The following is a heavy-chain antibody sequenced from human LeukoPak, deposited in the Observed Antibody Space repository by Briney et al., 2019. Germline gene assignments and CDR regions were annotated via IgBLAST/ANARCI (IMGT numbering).Heavy chain of an antibody. V-gene: IGHV3-7*01. Sequence: GGSLRLSCAASGFTFSSYAMHWVRQAPGKGLEWVANIKQDGSEKYYVDSVKGRFTISRDNAKNSLYLQMNSLRAEDTAVYYCARERVAYSSIRDGMDVWGQGTTVTVSS. CDR1: GFTFSSYA. CDR2: IKQDGSEK. J-gene: IGHJ6*02. D-gene: IGHD6-13*01. CDR3: ARERVAYSSIRDGMDV.